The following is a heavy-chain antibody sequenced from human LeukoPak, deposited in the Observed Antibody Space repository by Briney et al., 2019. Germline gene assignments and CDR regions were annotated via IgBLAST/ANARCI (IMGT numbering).Heavy chain of an antibody. Sequence: ASVKVSCKASGYTFTGYYMHWVRQAPGQGLEWMGWINPNSGGTNYAQKFQGRVTMTRDTSISTAYMELSRLRSDDTAVYYCAIGSGSYLPYYYYYMDVWGKGTTVTVSS. D-gene: IGHD3-10*01. CDR2: INPNSGGT. CDR1: GYTFTGYY. V-gene: IGHV1-2*02. J-gene: IGHJ6*03. CDR3: AIGSGSYLPYYYYYMDV.